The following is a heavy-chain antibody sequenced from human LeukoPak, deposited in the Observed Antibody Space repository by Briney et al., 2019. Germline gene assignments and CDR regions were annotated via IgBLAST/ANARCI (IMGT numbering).Heavy chain of an antibody. Sequence: SETLSLTCTVSGGSISTYFWSWIRQPAGKGLEWIGRIYASGKTNYNPSLKSRVTMSVDTPKNQFSLKMNSVTAADTAVYYCARDLGYYDSSGYSDYWGQGTLVTVSS. CDR3: ARDLGYYDSSGYSDY. D-gene: IGHD3-22*01. V-gene: IGHV4-4*07. CDR2: IYASGKT. CDR1: GGSISTYF. J-gene: IGHJ4*02.